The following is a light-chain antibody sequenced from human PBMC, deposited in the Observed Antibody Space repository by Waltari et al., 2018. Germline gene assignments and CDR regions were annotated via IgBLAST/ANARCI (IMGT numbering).Light chain of an antibody. CDR3: QQYVSSPVT. CDR1: QSVSSTY. CDR2: GSS. V-gene: IGKV3-20*01. J-gene: IGKJ4*01. Sequence: EIVLTQSPVTLSLSPGERATLSCRVSQSVSSTYLAWYQQKAGQAPRLLIYGSSTRATGIPDRFSGSGSGTEFTLTISRLEPEDFAVYYCQQYVSSPVTFGGGTKVEIK.